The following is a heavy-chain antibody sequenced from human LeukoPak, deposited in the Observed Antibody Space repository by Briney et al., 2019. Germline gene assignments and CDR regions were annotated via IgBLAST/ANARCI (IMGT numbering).Heavy chain of an antibody. CDR3: ARVSGWYLHYFDY. D-gene: IGHD6-19*01. V-gene: IGHV1-69*04. Sequence: SVKVSCKSSGGTFISYGISWVRQAPGQGLEWMGRIIPIVGIANYAQKFQGRVTITADKSTSTAYMELSSLRSEDTAMYYCARVSGWYLHYFDYTGQGTLFTVSS. J-gene: IGHJ4*02. CDR2: IIPIVGIA. CDR1: GGTFISYG.